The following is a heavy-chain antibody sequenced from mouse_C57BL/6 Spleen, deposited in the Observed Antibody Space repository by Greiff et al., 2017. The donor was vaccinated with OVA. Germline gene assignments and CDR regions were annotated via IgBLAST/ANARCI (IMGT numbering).Heavy chain of an antibody. CDR1: GYSITSGYY. Sequence: EVKVEESGPGLVKPSQSLSLTCSVTGYSITSGYYWNWIRQFPGNKLEWMGYISYDGSNNYNPSLKNRISITRDTSKNQFFLKLNSVTTEDTATYYCATLYYYGSSPGDYWGQGTSVTVSS. V-gene: IGHV3-6*01. J-gene: IGHJ4*01. D-gene: IGHD1-1*01. CDR3: ATLYYYGSSPGDY. CDR2: ISYDGSN.